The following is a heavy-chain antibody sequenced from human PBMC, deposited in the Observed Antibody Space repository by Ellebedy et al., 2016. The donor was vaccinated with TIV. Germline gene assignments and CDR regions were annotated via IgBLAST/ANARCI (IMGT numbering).Heavy chain of an antibody. CDR2: IWYDGRNQ. CDR1: GFSFTSHG. CDR3: ARDRPFEPARYAGYELDY. V-gene: IGHV3-33*01. Sequence: GESLKISXAASGFSFTSHGFHWVRQAPGKGLEWVAVIWYDGRNQYYADSVRGRFAISRDNSRNTLYLQMGSLRAEDTAVYYCARDRPFEPARYAGYELDYWGQGTLVTVSS. J-gene: IGHJ4*02. D-gene: IGHD5-12*01.